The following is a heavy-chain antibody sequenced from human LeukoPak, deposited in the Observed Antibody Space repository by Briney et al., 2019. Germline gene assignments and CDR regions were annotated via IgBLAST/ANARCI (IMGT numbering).Heavy chain of an antibody. CDR3: SRDRGGGDIYFDY. Sequence: TGRSLRLSCAASGFTFSSYGMNWVRQAPGKGPEWISYISRSGATIYYADSVKGRFTISRDNAKNSLYLQMSSLGAEDTAIYYCSRDRGGGDIYFDYWGQGTLVTVSS. CDR1: GFTFSSYG. CDR2: ISRSGATI. J-gene: IGHJ4*02. D-gene: IGHD2-21*02. V-gene: IGHV3-48*03.